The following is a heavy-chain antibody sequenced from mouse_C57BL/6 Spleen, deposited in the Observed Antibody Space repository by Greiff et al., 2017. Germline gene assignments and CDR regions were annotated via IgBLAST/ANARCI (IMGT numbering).Heavy chain of an antibody. CDR3: ARYMPGFDY. J-gene: IGHJ2*01. CDR1: GFTFTDYY. D-gene: IGHD4-1*01. CDR2: IRNKANGYTT. V-gene: IGHV7-3*01. Sequence: ASGFTFTDYYMSWVRQPPGKALEWLGFIRNKANGYTTEYSASVKGRFTISRDNSQSILYLQMNALRAEDSATYYCARYMPGFDYWGQGTTLTVSS.